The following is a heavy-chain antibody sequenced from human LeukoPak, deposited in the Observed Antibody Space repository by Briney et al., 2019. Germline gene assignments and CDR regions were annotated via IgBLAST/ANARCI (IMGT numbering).Heavy chain of an antibody. CDR2: ISYDGSNK. D-gene: IGHD6-19*01. J-gene: IGHJ4*02. V-gene: IGHV3-30-3*01. CDR3: ARYSVQWLVLDY. CDR1: GFTFSSYA. Sequence: GGSLRLSCAASGFTFSSYAMHWVRQAPGKGLEWVAVISYDGSNKYYADSVKGRFTISRDNSKNTLYLQMNSLRAEDTAVYYCARYSVQWLVLDYWGQGTLVTVSS.